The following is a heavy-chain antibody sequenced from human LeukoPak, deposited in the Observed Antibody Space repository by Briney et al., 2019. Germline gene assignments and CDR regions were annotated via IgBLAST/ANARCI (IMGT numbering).Heavy chain of an antibody. V-gene: IGHV1-2*02. J-gene: IGHJ5*02. CDR1: GYTFTGYY. CDR2: INPNSGGT. Sequence: ASVKVSCKASGYTFTGYYMHWVRQAPGQGLEWMGWINPNSGGTNYAQKFQGRVTMTRDTSISTAYMELSRLRSDDTAVYYCARVVAVAAKRINWFDPWGQGTLVTVSS. D-gene: IGHD2-15*01. CDR3: ARVVAVAAKRINWFDP.